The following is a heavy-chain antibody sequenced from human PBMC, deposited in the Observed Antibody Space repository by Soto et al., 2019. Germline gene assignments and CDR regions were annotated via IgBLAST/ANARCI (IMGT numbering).Heavy chain of an antibody. J-gene: IGHJ6*02. CDR3: TRDQGLLYGMDV. CDR1: GASIISGGYY. V-gene: IGHV4-31*03. CDR2: IYYSGST. Sequence: PSETLSLTCTVSGASIISGGYYFIWIRQHPGKGLEWIGYIYYSGSTYYNPSLKSRVTISQDTSKNQFSLKLSSVTAADTAVYYCTRDQGLLYGMDVWGQGTTVTVSS.